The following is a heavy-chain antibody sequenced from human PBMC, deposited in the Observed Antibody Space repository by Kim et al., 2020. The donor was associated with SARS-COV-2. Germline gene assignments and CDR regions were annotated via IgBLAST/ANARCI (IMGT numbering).Heavy chain of an antibody. CDR2: IYYSGST. D-gene: IGHD2-8*02. CDR3: ARVGGGVVYPYYYYGMDV. CDR1: GGSVSSGSYY. J-gene: IGHJ6*02. Sequence: SETLSLTCTVSGGSVSSGSYYWSWIRQPPGKGLEWIGYIYYSGSTNYNPSLKSRVTISVDMSKNQFSLKLSSVTAADTAVYYCARVGGGVVYPYYYYGMDVWGQGTTVTVSS. V-gene: IGHV4-61*01.